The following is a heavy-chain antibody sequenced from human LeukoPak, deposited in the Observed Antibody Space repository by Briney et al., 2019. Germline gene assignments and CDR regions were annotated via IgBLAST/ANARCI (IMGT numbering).Heavy chain of an antibody. CDR1: GGSISSYY. CDR2: IYYSGST. J-gene: IGHJ5*02. Sequence: PSETLSLTCTVSGGSISSYYWSWIRQPPGKGLEWIGYIYYSGSTNYNPSLKSRVTISVDTSKNQFSLKLSSVTAADTAVYYCARNSNEAYDSSGCRPLGFDPWGQGTLVTVSS. D-gene: IGHD3-22*01. V-gene: IGHV4-59*01. CDR3: ARNSNEAYDSSGCRPLGFDP.